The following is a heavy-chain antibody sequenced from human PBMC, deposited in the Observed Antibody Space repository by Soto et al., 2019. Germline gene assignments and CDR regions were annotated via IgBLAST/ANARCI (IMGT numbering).Heavy chain of an antibody. D-gene: IGHD6-19*01. CDR2: ITANSGST. CDR3: AKEIAVAGDLDY. V-gene: IGHV3-23*01. CDR1: GFTFSSYA. J-gene: IGHJ4*01. Sequence: PGGSLRLSCAASGFTFSSYALVWVRQAPGKGLEWVSTITANSGSTAYGDSVKGRFTISRDNSKSTLYLQMNSLRPEDTAVYYCAKEIAVAGDLDYWGHGTPVTVS.